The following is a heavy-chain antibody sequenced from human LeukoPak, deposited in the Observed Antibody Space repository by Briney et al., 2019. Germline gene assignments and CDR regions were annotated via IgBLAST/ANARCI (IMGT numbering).Heavy chain of an antibody. CDR2: IYSDAST. Sequence: GGSLRLSCAASGFTVSSSYINWVRQAPGKGLVWVSGIYSDASTYYADSVKGRFTISRDNSKNTLYLQMGSLRAEDMAVYYCARVKPYCSGGSCYYVFDYWGQGTLVTVSS. CDR3: ARVKPYCSGGSCYYVFDY. V-gene: IGHV3-66*01. CDR1: GFTVSSSY. D-gene: IGHD2-15*01. J-gene: IGHJ4*02.